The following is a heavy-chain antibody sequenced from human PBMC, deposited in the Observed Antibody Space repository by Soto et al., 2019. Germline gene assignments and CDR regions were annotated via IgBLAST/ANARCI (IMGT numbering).Heavy chain of an antibody. V-gene: IGHV3-21*01. D-gene: IGHD6-19*01. CDR3: ARDTGWYSSGWLVDY. Sequence: GGSLRLSCAASGFTFSSYSMNWVRQAPGKGLEWVSSISSSSSYIYYADSVKGRFTISRDNAKNPLYLQMNSLRAEDTAVYYCARDTGWYSSGWLVDYWRQGTLVTVS. CDR2: ISSSSSYI. J-gene: IGHJ4*02. CDR1: GFTFSSYS.